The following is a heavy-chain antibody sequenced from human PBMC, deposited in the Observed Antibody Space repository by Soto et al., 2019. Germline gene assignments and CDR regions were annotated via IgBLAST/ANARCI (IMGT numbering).Heavy chain of an antibody. CDR2: IIPIFGTA. CDR1: GGTFSSYA. D-gene: IGHD5-18*01. J-gene: IGHJ6*02. V-gene: IGHV1-69*06. CDR3: ARAGTAMVNYYYYGMDG. Sequence: QVQLVQSGAEVKKPGSSVKVSCKASGGTFSSYAISWVRQAPGQGLEWMGGIIPIFGTANYAQKFQGRVTITADKSTSTAYMELSSLRSEDTAVYYCARAGTAMVNYYYYGMDGWGQGTTVTVSS.